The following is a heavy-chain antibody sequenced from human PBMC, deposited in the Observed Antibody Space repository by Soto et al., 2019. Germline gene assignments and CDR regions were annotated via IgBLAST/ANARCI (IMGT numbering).Heavy chain of an antibody. CDR2: IIPIFGTA. V-gene: IGHV1-69*13. J-gene: IGHJ6*02. Sequence: SVKVSCKASGGTFSSYAISWVLQAPGEGLEWMGGIIPIFGTANYAQKFQGRVTITADESTSTAYMELSSLRSEDTAVYYCARDSYPYCSSTGCYSLPYYYYGMDVWGQGTTVTVSS. CDR3: ARDSYPYCSSTGCYSLPYYYYGMDV. D-gene: IGHD2-2*01. CDR1: GGTFSSYA.